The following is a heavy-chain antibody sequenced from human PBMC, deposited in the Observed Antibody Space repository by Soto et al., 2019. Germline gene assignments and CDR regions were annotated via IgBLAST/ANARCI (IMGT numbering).Heavy chain of an antibody. CDR3: ARRLGLTNGAFDI. J-gene: IGHJ3*02. Sequence: GRSLRLSCAASGFTFSSYWMHWVRQAPGKGLVWVSRINSDGSSTSYADSVKGRFTISRDNAKNTLYLQMNSLRAEDTAVYYCARRLGLTNGAFDIWGQGTMVTVSS. V-gene: IGHV3-74*01. D-gene: IGHD3-16*01. CDR1: GFTFSSYW. CDR2: INSDGSST.